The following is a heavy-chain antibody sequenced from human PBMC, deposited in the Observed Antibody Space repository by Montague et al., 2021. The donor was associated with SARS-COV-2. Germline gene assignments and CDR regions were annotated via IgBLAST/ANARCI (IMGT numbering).Heavy chain of an antibody. CDR3: ARVISAVAGANFYFDY. CDR2: SDHSGIT. Sequence: SETRSLTCTVSGGSISSGSYWGWIRQPPGKGLEWIGTSDHSGITYYSPSLKSRVTISLDTSKNQFSLNLDSVTASDTAMYYCARVISAVAGANFYFDYWGQGTLVPVSS. J-gene: IGHJ4*02. CDR1: GGSISSGSY. D-gene: IGHD4/OR15-4a*01. V-gene: IGHV4-38-2*02.